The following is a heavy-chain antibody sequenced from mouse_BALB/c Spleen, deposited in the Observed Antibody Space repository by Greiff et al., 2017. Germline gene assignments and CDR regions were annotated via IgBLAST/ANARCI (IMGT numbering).Heavy chain of an antibody. CDR2: IYPSDSYT. CDR3: TRLVLYYYAMDY. D-gene: IGHD6-5*01. V-gene: IGHV1-69*02. Sequence: QVQLQQPGAELVRPGASVKLSCKASGYTFTSYWINWVKQRPGQGLEWIGNIYPSDSYTNYNQKFKDKATLTVDKSSSTAYMQLSSPTSEDSAVYYCTRLVLYYYAMDYWGQGTSVTVSS. CDR1: GYTFTSYW. J-gene: IGHJ4*01.